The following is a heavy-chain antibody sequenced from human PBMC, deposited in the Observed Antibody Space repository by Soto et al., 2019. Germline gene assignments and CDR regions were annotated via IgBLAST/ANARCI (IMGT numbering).Heavy chain of an antibody. CDR3: ARDESGAFDI. V-gene: IGHV1-18*04. CDR1: GYTFITYC. CDR2: ISAYNGNT. J-gene: IGHJ3*02. D-gene: IGHD3-10*01. Sequence: ASVNVSGKSSGYTFITYCINWVRQAPGQGLEWMGWISAYNGNTNYAQNLQGRLTMTTDTSTTTANMELRSLRSDDTAVYYCARDESGAFDIWGQGTKVTVSS.